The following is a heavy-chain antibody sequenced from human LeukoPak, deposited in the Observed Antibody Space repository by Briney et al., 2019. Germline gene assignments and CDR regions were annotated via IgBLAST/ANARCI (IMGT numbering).Heavy chain of an antibody. CDR3: AKDKYSSGWFLHY. Sequence: GGSLRLSCAASGFTFSSYSMNWVRQAPGKGLEWVSSISSSSSYIYYADSVKGRFTISRDNAKNSLYLQMNSLRAEDTAVYYCAKDKYSSGWFLHYWGQGTLVTVSS. D-gene: IGHD6-19*01. J-gene: IGHJ4*02. V-gene: IGHV3-21*01. CDR2: ISSSSSYI. CDR1: GFTFSSYS.